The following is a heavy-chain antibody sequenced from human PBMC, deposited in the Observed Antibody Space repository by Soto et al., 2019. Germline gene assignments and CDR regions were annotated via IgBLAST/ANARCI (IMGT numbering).Heavy chain of an antibody. J-gene: IGHJ3*02. CDR2: ISGSGGST. CDR3: AKGRIVEAGIDAFDM. V-gene: IGHV3-23*01. Sequence: GGSLKLYCAASGFTFSNYAMNWVRQAPGKGLEWVSGISGSGGSTNYADSVKGRFTISRDNSKKTLYLQMNGLRAEDTAVYYCAKGRIVEAGIDAFDMWGQGTMVTVSS. D-gene: IGHD6-19*01. CDR1: GFTFSNYA.